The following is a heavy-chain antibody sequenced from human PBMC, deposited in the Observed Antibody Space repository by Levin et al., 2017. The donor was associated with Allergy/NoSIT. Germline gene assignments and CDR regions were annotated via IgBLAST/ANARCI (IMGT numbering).Heavy chain of an antibody. J-gene: IGHJ4*02. CDR1: GFTFSSYS. V-gene: IGHV3-21*01. CDR2: ISSSSSYI. Sequence: GGSLRLSCAASGFTFSSYSMNWVRQAPGKGLEWVSSISSSSSYIYYADSVKGRFTISRDNAKNSLYLQMNSLRAEDTAVYYCARAGFYYDTLYYFDYWGQGTLVTVSS. CDR3: ARAGFYYDTLYYFDY. D-gene: IGHD3-22*01.